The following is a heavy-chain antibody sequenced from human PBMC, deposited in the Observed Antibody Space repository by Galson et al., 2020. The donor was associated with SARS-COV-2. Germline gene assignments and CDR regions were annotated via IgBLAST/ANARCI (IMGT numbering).Heavy chain of an antibody. CDR2: IYHSGST. CDR1: GGSISSSNW. Sequence: ASETLSLTCAVSGGSISSSNWWSWVRQPPGKGLEWIGEIYHSGSTNYNPSLKSRVTISVDKSKNQFSLKLSSVTAADTAVYYCASGDGYSSSRGEFDYWGQGTLVTVSS. CDR3: ASGDGYSSSRGEFDY. V-gene: IGHV4-4*02. J-gene: IGHJ4*02. D-gene: IGHD6-13*01.